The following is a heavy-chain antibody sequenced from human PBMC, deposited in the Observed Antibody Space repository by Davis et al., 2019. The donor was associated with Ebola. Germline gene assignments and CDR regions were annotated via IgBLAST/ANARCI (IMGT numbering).Heavy chain of an antibody. CDR3: AKDTTNIWFDI. Sequence: GGSLRLSCAASGFVFRTYVMSWVRQAPGKGLEWVSTLGTSADTYYADSAKGRFTISRDNSKNTLSLQMNGLRVEDTAIYYCAKDTTNIWFDIWGQGTNVTVSS. D-gene: IGHD1-26*01. CDR1: GFVFRTYV. J-gene: IGHJ3*02. CDR2: LGTSADT. V-gene: IGHV3-23*01.